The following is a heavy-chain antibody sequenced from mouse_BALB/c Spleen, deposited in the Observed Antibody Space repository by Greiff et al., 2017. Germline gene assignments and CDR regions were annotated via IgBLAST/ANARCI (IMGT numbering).Heavy chain of an antibody. J-gene: IGHJ4*01. V-gene: IGHV2-4-1*01. CDR3: AIHYYGSSLYAMDY. CDR1: GFSLTSYG. D-gene: IGHD1-1*01. Sequence: VQLHQSGPGLVQPSQSLSITCTVSGFSLTSYGVHWVRQSPGKGLEWLGVIWSGGSTDYNAAFISRLSISKDNSKSQVFFKMNSLQADDTAIYYCAIHYYGSSLYAMDYWGQGTSVTVSS. CDR2: IWSGGST.